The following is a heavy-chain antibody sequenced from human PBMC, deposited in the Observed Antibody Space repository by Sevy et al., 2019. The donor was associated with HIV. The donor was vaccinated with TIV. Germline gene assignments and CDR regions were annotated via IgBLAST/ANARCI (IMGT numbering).Heavy chain of an antibody. CDR1: GFTFSSYW. V-gene: IGHV3-74*01. J-gene: IGHJ5*02. CDR3: AREVLLNWFDP. CDR2: INSDGSST. Sequence: GGSLRLSCAASGFTFSSYWMHWVRQAPGKGLVWVSRINSDGSSTSYADSVKGRFTISRDNAKKTLYLQMNSLGAEDTAVYYCAREVLLNWFDPWGQGTLVTVSS. D-gene: IGHD3-10*01.